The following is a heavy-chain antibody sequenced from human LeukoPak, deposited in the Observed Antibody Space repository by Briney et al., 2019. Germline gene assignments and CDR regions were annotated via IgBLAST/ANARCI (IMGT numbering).Heavy chain of an antibody. CDR1: GFTFSSYA. V-gene: IGHV3-30-3*01. Sequence: GGSLRLSCAASGFTFSSYAIHWDRQAPGKGLEWVAVISYDGSNKYYADSVKGRFTISRDNPKNTLYLQMNSLRAEDTAVYYCARDSSGWSGRHPVDYWGQGTLVTVSS. CDR2: ISYDGSNK. J-gene: IGHJ4*02. D-gene: IGHD6-19*01. CDR3: ARDSSGWSGRHPVDY.